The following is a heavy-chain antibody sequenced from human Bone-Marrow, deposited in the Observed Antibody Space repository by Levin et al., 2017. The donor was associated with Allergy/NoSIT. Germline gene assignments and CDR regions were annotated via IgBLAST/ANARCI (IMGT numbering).Heavy chain of an antibody. Sequence: GESLKISCAASGFNFSDFYMSWIRQAPGKGLEWVSYISASGSTIHYADSVKGRFTVSRDNAKKSLFLQMNSLRAEDTAVYYCARSPFDYWGQGTLVTVSS. J-gene: IGHJ4*02. CDR2: ISASGSTI. CDR3: ARSPFDY. CDR1: GFNFSDFY. V-gene: IGHV3-11*01.